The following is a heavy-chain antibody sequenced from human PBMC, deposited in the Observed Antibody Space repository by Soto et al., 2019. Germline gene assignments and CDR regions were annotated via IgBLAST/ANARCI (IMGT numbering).Heavy chain of an antibody. CDR3: ARGRIQLCSPFDY. V-gene: IGHV4-59*01. J-gene: IGHJ4*02. D-gene: IGHD5-18*01. CDR2: IYYSGST. Sequence: SETLSLTYTVSGGSISSYYWSWIRQPPGKGPEWIGYIYYSGSTNYNPSLKSRVTISVDTSKNQFSLKLSSVTAADTAVYYCARGRIQLCSPFDYWGQGTLVTVS. CDR1: GGSISSYY.